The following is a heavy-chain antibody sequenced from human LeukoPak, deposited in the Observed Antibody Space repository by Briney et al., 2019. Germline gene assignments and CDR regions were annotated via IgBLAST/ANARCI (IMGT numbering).Heavy chain of an antibody. D-gene: IGHD2-2*01. Sequence: ASVKVSCKASGYTFTSSGISWVRQAPGQGLEWMGWISAYNGNANYAQKLQGRVTVTTDTSTGTAYMDLRSLRSDDTAIYYCARDYADAIDSWGQGTMVTVSS. J-gene: IGHJ3*02. CDR1: GYTFTSSG. V-gene: IGHV1-18*01. CDR3: ARDYADAIDS. CDR2: ISAYNGNA.